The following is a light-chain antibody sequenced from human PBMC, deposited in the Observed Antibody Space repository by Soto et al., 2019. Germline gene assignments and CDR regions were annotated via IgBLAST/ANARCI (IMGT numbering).Light chain of an antibody. V-gene: IGKV1-5*03. Sequence: DIQMTQSPSTLSASVGDRVTITCRASQSISSWLAWYQQKPGKAPKLLIYKASSLESGVPSRFSGSGSGTEFTLTISSPQPDDFATYYCQQYNIYWTFGQGTKVEIK. J-gene: IGKJ1*01. CDR2: KAS. CDR3: QQYNIYWT. CDR1: QSISSW.